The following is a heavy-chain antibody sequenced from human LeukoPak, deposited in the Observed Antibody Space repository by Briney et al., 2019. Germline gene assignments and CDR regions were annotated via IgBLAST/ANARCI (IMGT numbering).Heavy chain of an antibody. J-gene: IGHJ6*02. V-gene: IGHV3-30*02. CDR1: GFTLSSYG. D-gene: IGHD2-2*01. Sequence: PGGSLRLSCAASGFTLSSYGIHWVRQAPGKGLERVPFIRYDGSNKYYADSVKGRFTISRDNSKNTLYLQMNSLRAEDTAVYYCARDYGHQLPRGDYYYGMDVWGQGTTVTVSS. CDR2: IRYDGSNK. CDR3: ARDYGHQLPRGDYYYGMDV.